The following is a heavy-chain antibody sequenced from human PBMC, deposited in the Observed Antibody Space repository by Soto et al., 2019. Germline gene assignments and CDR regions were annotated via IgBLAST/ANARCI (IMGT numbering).Heavy chain of an antibody. CDR1: GASIFSLY. CDR2: IYYSGNT. V-gene: IGHV4-59*12. CDR3: ARLSPGKLLDF. D-gene: IGHD2-15*01. J-gene: IGHJ4*02. Sequence: SVTLSLTCTVSGASIFSLYWTWIRQPPGKGLEWIGNIYYSGNTNYNPSLKSRVTISVDTSKNQFSLSLRSVSAADTAVYFCARLSPGKLLDFWGQGTLVTVSS.